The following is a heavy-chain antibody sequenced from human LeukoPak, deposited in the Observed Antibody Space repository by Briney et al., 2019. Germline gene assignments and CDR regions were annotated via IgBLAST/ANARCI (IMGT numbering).Heavy chain of an antibody. D-gene: IGHD3-22*01. CDR1: GFTFSSYA. CDR2: ISGSGGST. Sequence: PEGSLRLSCAASGFTFSSYAMSWVRQAPGKGLEWVSAISGSGGSTYYADSVKGRFTISRDNSKNTLYLQMNSLRAEDTAVYYCAKKVIVVVIPYYFDYWGQGTLVTVSS. J-gene: IGHJ4*02. CDR3: AKKVIVVVIPYYFDY. V-gene: IGHV3-23*01.